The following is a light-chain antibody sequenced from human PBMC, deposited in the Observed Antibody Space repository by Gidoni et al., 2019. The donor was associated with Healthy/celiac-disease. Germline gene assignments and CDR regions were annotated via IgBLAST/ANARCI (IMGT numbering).Light chain of an antibody. V-gene: IGKV3-20*01. CDR1: QSVSSSY. J-gene: IGKJ4*01. Sequence: EIVLTQSPSTLSLSPGERAILTCRASQSVSSSYVAWYQQKPGQAPRLLIYGASSRATGIPDRFSGSGSGTDFTLTISRLEPEDFAVYYCQQYGSSFLTFGGGTKVEIK. CDR2: GAS. CDR3: QQYGSSFLT.